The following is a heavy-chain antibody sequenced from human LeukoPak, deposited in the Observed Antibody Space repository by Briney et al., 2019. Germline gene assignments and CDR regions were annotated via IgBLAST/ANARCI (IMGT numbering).Heavy chain of an antibody. D-gene: IGHD3-22*01. CDR3: AKRGVVIRVILVGFHKEAYYFDS. CDR1: GITLSNYG. J-gene: IGHJ4*02. Sequence: PGGSLRLSCAVSGITLSNYGMSWVRQAPGKGLEWVAGISDSGGRTNYADSVKGRFTISRDNPKNTQYLQMNSLTAEDTAVYFCAKRGVVIRVILVGFHKEAYYFDSWGQGALVTVSS. V-gene: IGHV3-23*01. CDR2: ISDSGGRT.